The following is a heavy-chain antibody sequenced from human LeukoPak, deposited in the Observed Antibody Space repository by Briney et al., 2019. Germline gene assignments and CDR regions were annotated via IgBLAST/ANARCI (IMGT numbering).Heavy chain of an antibody. V-gene: IGHV4-39*01. CDR2: IYYSGST. Sequence: SETLSLTCTVSGGSISSSSYYWGWIRQPPGKGLEWIGSIYYSGSTYYNPSLKSRVTISVDTSKNQFSLKLSSVTAADTAVYYCATLRYCSGTSCFPKYFQHWGQGTLVTVSS. D-gene: IGHD2-15*01. CDR1: GGSISSSSYY. CDR3: ATLRYCSGTSCFPKYFQH. J-gene: IGHJ1*01.